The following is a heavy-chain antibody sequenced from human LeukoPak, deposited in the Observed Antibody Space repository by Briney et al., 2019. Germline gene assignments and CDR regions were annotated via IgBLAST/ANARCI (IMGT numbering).Heavy chain of an antibody. CDR2: INPSGGGT. Sequence: GASVKVSCKASGYTFTDYYILWVRQAPGQGLEWMGVINPSGGGTSYAQKFQGRVTMTRDTSTSTVYMDLRSLRSEDTAVYFCARDMLAVPSNWFDPWGQGTLVTVSS. CDR1: GYTFTDYY. CDR3: ARDMLAVPSNWFDP. D-gene: IGHD2-8*01. V-gene: IGHV1-46*01. J-gene: IGHJ5*02.